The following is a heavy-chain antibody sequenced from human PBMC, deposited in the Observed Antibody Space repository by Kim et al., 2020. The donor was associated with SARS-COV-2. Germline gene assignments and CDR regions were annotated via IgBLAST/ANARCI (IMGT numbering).Heavy chain of an antibody. CDR1: GGSISSYY. V-gene: IGHV4-59*01. CDR2: IYYSGST. J-gene: IGHJ6*02. Sequence: SETLSLTCTVSGGSISSYYWSWIRQPPGKGLEWIGYIYYSGSTNYNPSLKSRVTISVDTFTNQFSLKLSSVTAADTAVYYCGRDYIVGATYYYYYGMDVWGQGTTVTVSS. CDR3: GRDYIVGATYYYYYGMDV. D-gene: IGHD1-26*01.